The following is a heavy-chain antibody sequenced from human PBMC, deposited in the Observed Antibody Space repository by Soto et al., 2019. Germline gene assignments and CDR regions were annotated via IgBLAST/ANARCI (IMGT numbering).Heavy chain of an antibody. V-gene: IGHV4-34*01. Sequence: PSETLSLTCAVYGGSFSGYYWSWIRQPPGEGLEWIGEINHSGSTNYNPSLKSRVTISVDTSKNQFSLKLSSVAAADTAVYYCARGPRLGERGYSYGWLRFDPWGQGTLVTVSS. D-gene: IGHD5-18*01. J-gene: IGHJ5*02. CDR3: ARGPRLGERGYSYGWLRFDP. CDR2: INHSGST. CDR1: GGSFSGYY.